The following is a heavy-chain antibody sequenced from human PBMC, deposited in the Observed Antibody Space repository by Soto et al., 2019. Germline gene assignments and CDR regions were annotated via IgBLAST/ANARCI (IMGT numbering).Heavy chain of an antibody. D-gene: IGHD1-26*01. J-gene: IGHJ4*02. CDR1: GGSINFYY. CDR3: TRDRSEGSGRYFWVDS. Sequence: SETLSLTCTVSGGSINFYYWSWIRQPAGKGLEWIGRIYTSGSANYNPSLKSRVTMSVDTSKNQLSLKLRSVTAADSAIYYCTRDRSEGSGRYFWVDSWGQGILVTVSS. CDR2: IYTSGSA. V-gene: IGHV4-4*07.